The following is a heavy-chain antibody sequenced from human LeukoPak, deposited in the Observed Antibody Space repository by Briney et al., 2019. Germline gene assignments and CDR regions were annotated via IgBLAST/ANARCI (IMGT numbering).Heavy chain of an antibody. CDR2: ICIIGTT. CDR3: ARVRHDFGIRFDP. V-gene: IGHV4-4*07. Sequence: SETLSLTCTVSGGSINSYSWTWIRQPAGKGLEWIGLICIIGTTNYNPSLKSRVTMSLDTTKNQFSLKLSSVTAADTAVYYCARVRHDFGIRFDPWGQGTLVTVSS. J-gene: IGHJ5*02. D-gene: IGHD3-3*01. CDR1: GGSINSYS.